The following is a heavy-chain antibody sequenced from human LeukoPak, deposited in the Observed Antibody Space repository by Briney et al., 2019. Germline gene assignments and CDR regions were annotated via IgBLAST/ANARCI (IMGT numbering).Heavy chain of an antibody. Sequence: PSETLSLTCTVSGGSINRHYWSWIRQTPGKGLEWIGYISYRGTTNYNPSLKSRVTISVDTSNNQFSLRLSSVTAADTAVYYCATNAGPAALDAIDIWGQGTIVIVSS. V-gene: IGHV4-59*08. D-gene: IGHD2-2*01. CDR2: ISYRGTT. CDR3: ATNAGPAALDAIDI. CDR1: GGSINRHY. J-gene: IGHJ3*02.